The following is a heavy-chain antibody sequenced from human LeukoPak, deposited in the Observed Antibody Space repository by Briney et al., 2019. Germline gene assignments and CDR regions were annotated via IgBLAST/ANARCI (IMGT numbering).Heavy chain of an antibody. CDR3: AREGTDY. V-gene: IGHV3-7*01. CDR2: IRPDGSDE. D-gene: IGHD1/OR15-1a*01. Sequence: GGSLRLSCVDSGFTFSSYWMSWVRQAPGKGLEWVANIRPDGSDEYYVDSVKGRVTISRDNAKNSLYLQMNSLRAEDTAVYYCAREGTDYWGQGTLVTVSS. CDR1: GFTFSSYW. J-gene: IGHJ4*02.